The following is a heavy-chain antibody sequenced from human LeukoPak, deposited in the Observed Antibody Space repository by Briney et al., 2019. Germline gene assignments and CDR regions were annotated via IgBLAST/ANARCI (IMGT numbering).Heavy chain of an antibody. J-gene: IGHJ4*02. D-gene: IGHD3-22*01. CDR1: GDSISGSSYY. CDR2: ISYSGRI. V-gene: IGHV4-39*07. Sequence: SETLSLTCTVSGDSISGSSYYWTWVRQPPGKGLEWVASISYSGRIYYKPSLKSRVTISVDTSKNQFSLKLNSVTAADTAVYYCAPGNSGYYFVWGQGTLVTVSS. CDR3: APGNSGYYFV.